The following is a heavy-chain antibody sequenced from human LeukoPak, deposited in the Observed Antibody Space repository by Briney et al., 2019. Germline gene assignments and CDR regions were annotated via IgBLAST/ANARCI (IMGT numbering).Heavy chain of an antibody. V-gene: IGHV4-38-2*02. J-gene: IGHJ4*02. CDR3: ARDHDYGSGSYN. D-gene: IGHD3-10*01. CDR1: GYSISSGYY. Sequence: SETLSLTCTVSGYSISSGYYWGWIRQPPGKGLEWIGSIYHSGSTYYNPSLKSRVTISVDTSKNQFSLKLSSVTAADTAVYYCARDHDYGSGSYNWGQGTLVTVSS. CDR2: IYHSGST.